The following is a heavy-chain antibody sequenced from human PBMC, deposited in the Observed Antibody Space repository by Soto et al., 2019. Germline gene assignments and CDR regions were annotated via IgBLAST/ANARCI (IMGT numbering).Heavy chain of an antibody. V-gene: IGHV3-23*01. CDR2: IGTSGRNT. CDR1: GFTFSTYA. J-gene: IGHJ4*02. D-gene: IGHD3-16*02. Sequence: GGSLKLSCAASGFTFSTYAMSWARQAPGKGLEWVSGIGTSGRNTYYPDSVKGRFIISRDNSKNTLYLQMNNLRVEDTAIYYCADGGEWSFNFEYWGQGTLVTVSS. CDR3: ADGGEWSFNFEY.